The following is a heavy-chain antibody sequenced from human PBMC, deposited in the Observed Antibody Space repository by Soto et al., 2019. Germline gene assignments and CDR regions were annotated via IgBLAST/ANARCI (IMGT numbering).Heavy chain of an antibody. V-gene: IGHV3-7*01. J-gene: IGHJ4*02. D-gene: IGHD3-3*01. CDR3: ASIKMDFWSGYVDY. Sequence: GGSLRLSCAASGFTFSSYWMSWVRQAPGKGLEWVANIKQDGSEKYYVDSVKGRFTISRDNAKNSLYLQMNSLRAEDTAVYYCASIKMDFWSGYVDYWGQGTLVTVSS. CDR2: IKQDGSEK. CDR1: GFTFSSYW.